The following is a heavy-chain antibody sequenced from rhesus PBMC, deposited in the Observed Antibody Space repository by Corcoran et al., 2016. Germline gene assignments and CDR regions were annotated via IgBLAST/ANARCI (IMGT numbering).Heavy chain of an antibody. CDR2: INGVSGTT. CDR3: ARSLKPFDNSFDV. CDR1: GASISRTY. J-gene: IGHJ5-2*02. Sequence: QVQLQESGPGLVKPSETLPLTCAVSGASISRTYRTWNRQPPGKGLEWIGFINGVSGTTNYSPSLKNRVTISKDASKNQFSLNLSSVTAADTAVYYCARSLKPFDNSFDVWGRGVLVTVSS. V-gene: IGHV4S6*01.